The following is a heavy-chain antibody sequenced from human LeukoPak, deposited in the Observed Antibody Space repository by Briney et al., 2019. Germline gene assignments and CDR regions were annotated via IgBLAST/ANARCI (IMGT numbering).Heavy chain of an antibody. V-gene: IGHV4-4*02. J-gene: IGHJ1*01. Sequence: PSDTLSLTCTVSVVSMHPTNCRSRVRPPPGKGLEWIGEVHLSAATIYNPSLERRVSMPIDKSKNHLSLEVTSVTPADTPLFFFTMEGVTFSPFFFWGQGTLLTVSS. CDR1: VVSMHPTNC. CDR2: VHLSAAT. CDR3: TMEGVTFSPFFF. D-gene: IGHD1-1*01.